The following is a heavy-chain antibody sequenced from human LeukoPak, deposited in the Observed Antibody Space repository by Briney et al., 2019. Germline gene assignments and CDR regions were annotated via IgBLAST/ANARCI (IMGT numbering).Heavy chain of an antibody. CDR3: ARARGEVAIDY. D-gene: IGHD5-12*01. CDR1: GGSFSGYY. J-gene: IGHJ4*01. Sequence: SETLSLTCAVYGGSFSGYYWSWIRQPPGKGLEWIGEINHSESTTYNPSLKSRVTISVDTSKNQFSLKLRSVTDADTAVYYCARARGEVAIDYWGHGTLVTVSS. CDR2: INHSEST. V-gene: IGHV4-34*01.